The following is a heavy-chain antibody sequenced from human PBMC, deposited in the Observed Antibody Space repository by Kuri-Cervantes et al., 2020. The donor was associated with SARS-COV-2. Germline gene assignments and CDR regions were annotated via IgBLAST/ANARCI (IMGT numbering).Heavy chain of an antibody. D-gene: IGHD2-21*01. CDR3: ARVAGQGPIYYYYMDV. V-gene: IGHV3-48*01. Sequence: LSLTCAASGFTVSSNYMSWVRQAPGKGLEWVSYISSSSSTIYYADSVKGRFTISRDNAKNSLYLQMNSLRGEDTAVYYCARVAGQGPIYYYYMDVWGKGTTVTVSS. J-gene: IGHJ6*03. CDR2: ISSSSSTI. CDR1: GFTVSSNY.